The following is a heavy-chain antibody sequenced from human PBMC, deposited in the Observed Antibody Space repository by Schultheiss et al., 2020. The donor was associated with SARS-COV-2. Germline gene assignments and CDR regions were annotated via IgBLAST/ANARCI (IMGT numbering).Heavy chain of an antibody. J-gene: IGHJ4*02. CDR1: GFTFSGSA. D-gene: IGHD2-2*01. CDR3: ARDRGYQLLHFDY. Sequence: GGSLRLSCAASGFTFSGSAIHWVRQAPGKGLEWVSGISGSGSMTYYADSVKGRFTISRDNSKNTVCLQMNSVRAEDTAVYYCARDRGYQLLHFDYWGQGTLVTVSS. V-gene: IGHV3-23*01. CDR2: ISGSGSMT.